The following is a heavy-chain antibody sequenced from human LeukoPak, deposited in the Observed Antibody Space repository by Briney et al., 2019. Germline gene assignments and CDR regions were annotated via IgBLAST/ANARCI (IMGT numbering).Heavy chain of an antibody. D-gene: IGHD3-10*01. CDR1: GYSISSGHY. CDR2: IYHSGST. CDR3: ARAYGSGSYYDAFDI. Sequence: SETLSLTCTVSGYSISSGHYWGWIRQPPGKGLEWIGSIYHSGSTHYNPSLKSRVTISVDTSKNQFSLKLSSVTAADTAVYYCARAYGSGSYYDAFDIWGQGTMVTVSS. J-gene: IGHJ3*02. V-gene: IGHV4-38-2*02.